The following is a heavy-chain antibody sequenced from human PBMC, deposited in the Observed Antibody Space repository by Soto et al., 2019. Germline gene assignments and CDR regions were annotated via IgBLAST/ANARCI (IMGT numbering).Heavy chain of an antibody. Sequence: EVQLVESGGGLVQPGRSLRLSCAASGFTFDAYPMHWVRQAPGKGLEWVAGLAWDGGSIEYVDSVEGRFTISRDNAKNSLYLQMSSLRDEDTALYYCVRDDAFDLWGQGTQVTDSS. V-gene: IGHV3-9*01. CDR2: LAWDGGSI. J-gene: IGHJ3*01. CDR3: VRDDAFDL. CDR1: GFTFDAYP.